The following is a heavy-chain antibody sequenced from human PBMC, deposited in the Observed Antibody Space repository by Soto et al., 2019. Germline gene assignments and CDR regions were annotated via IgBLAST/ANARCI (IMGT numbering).Heavy chain of an antibody. CDR1: GGSISSYY. V-gene: IGHV4-59*01. Sequence: SETLSLTCTVSGGSISSYYWSWIRQPPGKGLEWIGYIYYSGSTNYNPSLKSRVTISVDTSKNQFSLKLSSVTAADTAVYYCARDGRIYYGSGSYYNVAFDIWGQGTMVTVSS. J-gene: IGHJ3*02. CDR2: IYYSGST. D-gene: IGHD3-10*01. CDR3: ARDGRIYYGSGSYYNVAFDI.